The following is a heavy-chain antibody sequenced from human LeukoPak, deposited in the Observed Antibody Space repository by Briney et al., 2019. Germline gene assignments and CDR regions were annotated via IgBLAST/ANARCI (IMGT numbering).Heavy chain of an antibody. D-gene: IGHD3-22*01. CDR2: ISGSGGST. CDR1: GASIGDYY. CDR3: AKDSGGYYDSSGQH. Sequence: PSETLSLTCNVSGASIGDYYWSWVHQAPGKGLEWVSAISGSGGSTYYADSVKGRFTISRDNSKNTLYLQMNSLRAEDTAVYYCAKDSGGYYDSSGQHWGQGTLVTVSS. J-gene: IGHJ1*01. V-gene: IGHV3-23*01.